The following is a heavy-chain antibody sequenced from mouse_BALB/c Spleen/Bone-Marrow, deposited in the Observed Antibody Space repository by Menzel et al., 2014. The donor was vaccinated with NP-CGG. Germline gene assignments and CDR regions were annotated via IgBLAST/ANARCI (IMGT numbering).Heavy chain of an antibody. D-gene: IGHD2-4*01. CDR2: INPGSGGT. CDR3: ARDGDYDEGYAMDY. Sequence: VKLLESGAELVRPGTSVKVSCKASGYAFTNYLIEWVKQRPGQGLEWIGVINPGSGGTNYNEKFKGKATLTADKSSSTAYMQLSSLTSDDSAVYFCARDGDYDEGYAMDYWGKGTSVTVSS. CDR1: GYAFTNYL. J-gene: IGHJ4*01. V-gene: IGHV1-54*01.